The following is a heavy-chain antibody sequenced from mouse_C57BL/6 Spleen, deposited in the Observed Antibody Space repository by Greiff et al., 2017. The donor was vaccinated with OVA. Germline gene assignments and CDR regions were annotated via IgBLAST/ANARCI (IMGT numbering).Heavy chain of an antibody. Sequence: ESGPGLVKPSQSLSLTCSVTGYSITSGYYWNWIRQFPGNKLEWMGYISYDGSNNYNPSLKNRISITRDTSKNQFFLKLNSVTTEDTATYYCARGRIWDEGFDYWGQGTTLTVSS. CDR2: ISYDGSN. CDR1: GYSITSGYY. CDR3: ARGRIWDEGFDY. D-gene: IGHD4-1*01. V-gene: IGHV3-6*01. J-gene: IGHJ2*01.